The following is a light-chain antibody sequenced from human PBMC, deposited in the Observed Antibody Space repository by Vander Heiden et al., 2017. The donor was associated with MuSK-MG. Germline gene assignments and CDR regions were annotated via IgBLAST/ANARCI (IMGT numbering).Light chain of an antibody. CDR3: AAWDDSLQGRV. V-gene: IGLV1-44*01. J-gene: IGLJ3*02. CDR2: SDG. CDR1: SSNVGANP. Sequence: QSVLTQPPSSSGTPRQSVPITCSGSSSNVGANPVNWDQQLPGTAPNLLIYSDGLRPSGVPGRFSGFKSGTSASLAISGLQSEDEADYYCAAWDDSLQGRVFGGGTKLTVL.